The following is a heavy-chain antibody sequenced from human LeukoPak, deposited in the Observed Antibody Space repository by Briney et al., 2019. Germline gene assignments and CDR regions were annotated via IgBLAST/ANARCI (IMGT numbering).Heavy chain of an antibody. V-gene: IGHV4-31*03. CDR3: ARGDPYGDYEFDP. D-gene: IGHD4-17*01. CDR2: IYCSGST. CDR1: GGSISSGGYY. Sequence: PSETLSLTCTVSGGSISSGGYYWSWIRQHPGKGLEWIGYIYCSGSTYYNPSLKSRVTISVDTSKNQFSLKLSSVTAADTAVYYCARGDPYGDYEFDPWGQGTLVTVSS. J-gene: IGHJ5*02.